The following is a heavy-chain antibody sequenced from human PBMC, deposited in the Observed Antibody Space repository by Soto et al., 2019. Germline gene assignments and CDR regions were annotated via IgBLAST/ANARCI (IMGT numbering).Heavy chain of an antibody. CDR1: GFTFSSYW. CDR2: IKQDGSEK. Sequence: EVQLVESGGGLVQPGGSLRLSCAASGFTFSSYWMSWVRQAPGKGLEWVANIKQDGSEKYYVDSVKGRFTISRDNAKNSLYLQMNSLRAEDTAVYYCARARPIYCSGGSCYNWFDPWGQGTLVTVSS. CDR3: ARARPIYCSGGSCYNWFDP. D-gene: IGHD2-15*01. V-gene: IGHV3-7*03. J-gene: IGHJ5*02.